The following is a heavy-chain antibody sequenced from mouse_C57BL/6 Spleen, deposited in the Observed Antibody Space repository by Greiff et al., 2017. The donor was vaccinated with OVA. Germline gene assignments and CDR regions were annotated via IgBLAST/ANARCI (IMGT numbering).Heavy chain of an antibody. Sequence: VQLQQPGAELVKPGASVKLSCKASGYTFTSYWMQWVKQRPGQGLEWIGEIDPSDSDTNYNQKFKGKATLTVDTSSSTAYMQLSSLTSEDSAVYYCARYRVKGYFDYWGPGTTLTVSS. J-gene: IGHJ2*01. CDR2: IDPSDSDT. V-gene: IGHV1-50*01. CDR1: GYTFTSYW. CDR3: ARYRVKGYFDY.